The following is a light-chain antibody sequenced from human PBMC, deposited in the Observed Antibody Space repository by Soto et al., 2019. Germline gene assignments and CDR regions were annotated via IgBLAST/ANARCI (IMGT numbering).Light chain of an antibody. CDR3: QSYDSSLSTYV. CDR2: GNS. J-gene: IGLJ1*01. Sequence: VLAQPPSVSGAPGHRVTISCSGSSSNIGAGYDVHWYQQFPGTAPKLLIFGNSDRPSGVPDRFSGSKSGTSASLAITGLQAEDEADYFCQSYDSSLSTYVFGTGTKVTVL. CDR1: SSNIGAGYD. V-gene: IGLV1-40*01.